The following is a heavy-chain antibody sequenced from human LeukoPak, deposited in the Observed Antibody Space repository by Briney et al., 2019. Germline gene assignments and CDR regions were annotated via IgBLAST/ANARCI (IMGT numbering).Heavy chain of an antibody. D-gene: IGHD3-10*01. CDR1: GFTFSSYE. CDR3: ARGYGSGSYYYYYGMDV. Sequence: GGSLRLSCAASGFTFSSYEMNWVRQAPGKGLEWVSYISSSGSTIYYADSVKGRFTISRDNAKNSLYLQMNSLRAEDTAVYYCARGYGSGSYYYYYGMDVWGKGTTVTASS. V-gene: IGHV3-48*03. J-gene: IGHJ6*04. CDR2: ISSSGSTI.